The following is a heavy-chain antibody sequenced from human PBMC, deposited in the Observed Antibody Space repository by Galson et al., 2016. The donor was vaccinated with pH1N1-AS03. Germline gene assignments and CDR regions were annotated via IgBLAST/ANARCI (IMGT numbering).Heavy chain of an antibody. Sequence: SGKVSCKVSGYTLPDLPMHWARQAPGKGIEWMGGLALENGETIYVQKFQGRVTMTEDTSTDTAYMALSSLTSEDTAVYYCATPRAGDPNWYLECWGRGTLVTVS. CDR2: LALENGET. D-gene: IGHD7-27*01. V-gene: IGHV1-24*01. J-gene: IGHJ2*01. CDR1: GYTLPDLP. CDR3: ATPRAGDPNWYLEC.